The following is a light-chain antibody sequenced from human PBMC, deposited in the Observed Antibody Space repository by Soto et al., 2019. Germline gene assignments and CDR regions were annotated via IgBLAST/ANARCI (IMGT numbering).Light chain of an antibody. CDR3: QQSYSTLGT. Sequence: DIQMTQSPSTLSASVGDRVTIACRASQTISSWVAWYQQKPGKAPKLLIYAASSLQSGVPSRFSGSGSGTDFTLTISSLQPEDFATYYCQQSYSTLGTFGPGTKVDIK. V-gene: IGKV1-39*01. CDR1: QTISSW. J-gene: IGKJ3*01. CDR2: AAS.